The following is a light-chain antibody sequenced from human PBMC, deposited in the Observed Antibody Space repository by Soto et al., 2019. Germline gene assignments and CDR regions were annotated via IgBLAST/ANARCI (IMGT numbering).Light chain of an antibody. V-gene: IGKV3-20*01. CDR1: QSVSSSY. J-gene: IGKJ2*01. CDR2: ATS. CDR3: QQYGSSSFT. Sequence: EIVLTQSPGTLSLSSGERATLSCRASQSVSSSYLAWYQQKPGQAPRLLVYATSSRATGIPDRFSGSGSVTDFTLTISRLEPEDFAVYYCQQYGSSSFTFGQGTKLEIK.